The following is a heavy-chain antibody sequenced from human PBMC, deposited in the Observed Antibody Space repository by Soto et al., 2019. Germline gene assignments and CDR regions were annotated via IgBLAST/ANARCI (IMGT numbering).Heavy chain of an antibody. D-gene: IGHD3-22*01. J-gene: IGHJ2*01. CDR1: GYSISSGYY. CDR3: ARVLHDSSGPSYWYFDL. CDR2: IYHSGST. Sequence: SETLSLTCTVSGYSISSGYYWGWIRQPPGKGLEWIGSIYHSGSTYYNPSLKSRVTISVDTSKNQFSLKLSSVTAADTAVYYCARVLHDSSGPSYWYFDLWGRGTLVTVSS. V-gene: IGHV4-38-2*02.